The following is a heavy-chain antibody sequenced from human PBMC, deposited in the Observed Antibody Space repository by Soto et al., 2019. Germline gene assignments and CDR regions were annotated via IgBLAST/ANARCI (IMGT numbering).Heavy chain of an antibody. CDR3: ARGGGSSSSSFWFDP. Sequence: ASVQVSCKASGYTFTSYYMHWVRQAPGQGLEWMGWINPNSGGTNYAQKFQGWVTMTRDTSISTAYMELSRLRYDDTAVYYCARGGGSSSSSFWFDPRGQATLVTGS. CDR2: INPNSGGT. V-gene: IGHV1-2*04. D-gene: IGHD6-6*01. J-gene: IGHJ5*02. CDR1: GYTFTSYY.